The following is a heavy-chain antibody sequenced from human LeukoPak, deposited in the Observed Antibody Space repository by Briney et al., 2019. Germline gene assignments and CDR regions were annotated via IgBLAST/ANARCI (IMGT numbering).Heavy chain of an antibody. J-gene: IGHJ4*02. V-gene: IGHV3-74*01. Sequence: GGSLRLSCAASGFTFSSYWMHWVRQAPGKWLVWVSRINTDGSSTSYADSVKGRFTISRDNAKNALYLQMNSLRAEDTAVYYCARGTYYYDSSGSWSYWGQGTLVTVSS. CDR3: ARGTYYYDSSGSWSY. CDR1: GFTFSSYW. CDR2: INTDGSST. D-gene: IGHD3-22*01.